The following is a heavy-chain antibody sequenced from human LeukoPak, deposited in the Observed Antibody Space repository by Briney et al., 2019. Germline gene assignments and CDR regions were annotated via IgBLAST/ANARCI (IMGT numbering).Heavy chain of an antibody. D-gene: IGHD6-13*01. CDR3: AREWYSSSWYSSYRGGYFDY. CDR1: GGSISSSSYY. J-gene: IGHJ4*02. CDR2: IYYSGST. Sequence: NASETLSLTCTVSGGSISSSSYYWGWIRQPQGKGLEWIGSIYYSGSTYYNPSLKSRFTISVDTSKNQFSLKLSSVTAADTAVYYCAREWYSSSWYSSYRGGYFDYWGQGTLVTVSS. V-gene: IGHV4-39*07.